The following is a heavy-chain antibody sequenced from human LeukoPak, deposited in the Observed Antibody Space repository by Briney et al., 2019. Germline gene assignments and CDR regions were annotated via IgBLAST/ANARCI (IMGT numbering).Heavy chain of an antibody. Sequence: SGXTXSGYXXXXXGXAPGXXXEGVGXIMPIFGTAKYAQGFQGRGTITPGESTSTAYMEVRSLRSEDTAVYYCARDFPHYYYDSSGYRASGAFDIWGQGTMVTVSS. CDR2: IMPIFGTA. CDR1: GXTXSGYX. J-gene: IGHJ3*02. D-gene: IGHD3-22*01. V-gene: IGHV1-69*01. CDR3: ARDFPHYYYDSSGYRASGAFDI.